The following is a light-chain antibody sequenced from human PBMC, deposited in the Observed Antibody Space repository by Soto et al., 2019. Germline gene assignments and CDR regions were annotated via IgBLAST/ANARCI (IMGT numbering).Light chain of an antibody. V-gene: IGLV2-23*01. CDR2: EGS. CDR1: SSDVGSYNL. J-gene: IGLJ1*01. Sequence: QSALTQPASVSGSPGQSITISFTGTSSDVGSYNLVSWHQQHPGKAPKLMIYEGSKRPSGVSNRFSGSKSGNTASLTISGLQAEDEADYHCSSYAGSSTLLYVFGTGTKVTVL. CDR3: SSYAGSSTLLYV.